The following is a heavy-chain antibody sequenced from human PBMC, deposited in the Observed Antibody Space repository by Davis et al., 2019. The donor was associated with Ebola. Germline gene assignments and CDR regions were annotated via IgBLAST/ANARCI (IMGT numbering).Heavy chain of an antibody. V-gene: IGHV3-43*01. D-gene: IGHD1-26*01. CDR3: ARDGGSGSYYFFDY. J-gene: IGHJ4*02. CDR1: GFTFDDYT. CDR2: ISWDGGSTT. Sequence: GESLKISCAASGFTFDDYTMHWVRQAPGKGLEWVSLISWDGGSTTYYADSVKGRFTISRDNSKNTLYLQMNSLRAEDTAVYYCARDGGSGSYYFFDYWGQGTLVTVSS.